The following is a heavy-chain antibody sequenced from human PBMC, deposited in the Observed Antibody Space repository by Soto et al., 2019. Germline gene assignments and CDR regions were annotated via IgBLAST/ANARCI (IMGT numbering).Heavy chain of an antibody. CDR3: ARGGSSGWYQDY. CDR1: GYTFTSYA. CDR2: INPGNGNT. J-gene: IGHJ4*02. D-gene: IGHD6-19*01. Sequence: QVQLVQSGAEVKKPGASVKVSCKASGYTFTSYAMHWVRQAPGQRLEWMGWINPGNGNTKYSQKFQGRVTITRDTSASTAYMELSSLRSEDTAVYYCARGGSSGWYQDYWGQGTLVTVSS. V-gene: IGHV1-3*01.